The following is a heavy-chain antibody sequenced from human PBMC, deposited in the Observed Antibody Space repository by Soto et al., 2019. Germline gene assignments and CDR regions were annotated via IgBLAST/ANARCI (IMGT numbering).Heavy chain of an antibody. Sequence: PSDTPSLTCTVSCGSRSRYYWSWIREPPGKGLEWIGYIYYSGSTYYNPSLKRRVAISVDTSKNQFSLKLRSVTAADTAVYYCARGSTVTDYYYYGMDVWGQGTTVT. J-gene: IGHJ6*02. V-gene: IGHV4-59*01. CDR1: CGSRSRYY. D-gene: IGHD4-4*01. CDR3: ARGSTVTDYYYYGMDV. CDR2: IYYSGST.